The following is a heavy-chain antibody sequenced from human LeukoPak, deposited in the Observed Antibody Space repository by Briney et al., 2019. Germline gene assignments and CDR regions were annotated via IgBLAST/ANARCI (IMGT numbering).Heavy chain of an antibody. CDR2: IYSGTI. CDR3: ARRAGAYSHPYDY. CDR1: GFTVSSNS. V-gene: IGHV3-53*01. D-gene: IGHD4/OR15-4a*01. Sequence: GGSLRLSCTVSGFTVSSNSMSWVRQAPGKGLEWVSFIYSGTIHYSDSVKGRYTISRDNSKNTLYLQMNSLRAEDTAVYYCARRAGAYSHPYDYWGQGTLVTVSS. J-gene: IGHJ4*02.